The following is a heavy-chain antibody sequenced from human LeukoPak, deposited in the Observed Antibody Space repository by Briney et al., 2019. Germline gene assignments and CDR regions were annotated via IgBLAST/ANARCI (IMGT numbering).Heavy chain of an antibody. D-gene: IGHD3-9*01. CDR1: GYSFTSYW. CDR2: IYPGDSDT. J-gene: IGHJ5*02. V-gene: IGHV5-51*01. Sequence: GESLKISCKGSGYSFTSYWIGWVRPMPGKGLEWMVIIYPGDSDTRYSPSFQGQVTISADKSISTAYLQWSSLKASDTAMYYCARGYYDILTGYNWFDPWGQGTLVTVSS. CDR3: ARGYYDILTGYNWFDP.